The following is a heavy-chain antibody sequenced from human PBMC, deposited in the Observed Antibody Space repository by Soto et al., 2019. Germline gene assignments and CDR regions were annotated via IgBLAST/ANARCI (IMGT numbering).Heavy chain of an antibody. V-gene: IGHV3-21*01. CDR1: GFTFSSYS. J-gene: IGHJ4*02. CDR2: LTSTSSSI. D-gene: IGHD6-19*01. Sequence: EVHLVESGGGLVKPGGSLRVSCAASGFTFSSYSMNWVRQAPGKGLEWVSSLTSTSSSIFYADSVKGRFTISRDNANNSLFLQMNSLGAEDTAIYYCGRVASSIGWTPDYLGQGTLVTVSS. CDR3: GRVASSIGWTPDY.